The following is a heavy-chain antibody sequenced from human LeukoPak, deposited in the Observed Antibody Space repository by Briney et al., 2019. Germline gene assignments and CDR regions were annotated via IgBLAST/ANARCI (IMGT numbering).Heavy chain of an antibody. Sequence: PSETLSLTCTVSGGSISGYFWTWIRQPAGKGLEWIGRIYSSGSNNYNPSLKSRVTMSLDTSKNQFSLKLRSVTAADTAVYYCAREARFALPVVGSGDYWGQGTLVTVSS. CDR2: IYSSGSN. V-gene: IGHV4-4*07. D-gene: IGHD6-19*01. J-gene: IGHJ4*02. CDR3: AREARFALPVVGSGDY. CDR1: GGSISGYF.